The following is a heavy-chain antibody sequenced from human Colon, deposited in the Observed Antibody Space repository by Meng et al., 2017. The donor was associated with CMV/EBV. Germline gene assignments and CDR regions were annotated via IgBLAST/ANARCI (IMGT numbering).Heavy chain of an antibody. CDR1: YTFDRFY. V-gene: IGHV1-2*02. J-gene: IGHJ4*02. CDR3: ARSDCSSRSCYNLFDF. CDR2: INPNNGAT. D-gene: IGHD2-2*02. Sequence: YTFDRFYTQWLRQAPGHGLEWIGWINPNNGATQYAKKFQGRVAMTRDTSIMTAYMELSGLRSDDTAVYFCARSDCSSRSCYNLFDFWGQGTLVTVSS.